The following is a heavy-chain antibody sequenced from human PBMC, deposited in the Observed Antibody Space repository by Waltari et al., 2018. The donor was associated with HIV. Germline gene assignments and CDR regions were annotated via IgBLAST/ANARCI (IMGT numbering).Heavy chain of an antibody. CDR3: ARDRTLFWSGYYIHYYYGMDV. CDR1: GGSILSYY. Sequence: QVQLQESGPGLVKPSETLSLTCTVYGGSILSYYWSWIRQPAWKGMKWMGRIYTSGSTNYNPALKSRVTMSVDTSKNQFSLKLSSVTAADTAVYYCARDRTLFWSGYYIHYYYGMDVWGQGTTVTVSS. V-gene: IGHV4-4*07. J-gene: IGHJ6*02. D-gene: IGHD3-3*01. CDR2: IYTSGST.